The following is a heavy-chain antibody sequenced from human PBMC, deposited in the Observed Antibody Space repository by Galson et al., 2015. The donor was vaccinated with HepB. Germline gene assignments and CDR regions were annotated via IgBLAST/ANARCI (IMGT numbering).Heavy chain of an antibody. CDR2: ISYDGSNK. Sequence: SLRLSCAASGFTFSSYAMHWVRQAPGKGLEWVAVISYDGSNKYYADSVKGRFTISRDNSKNTLYLQMNSLRAEDTAVYYCARLPRDHSSSWYVRAFDIWGQGTMVTVSS. CDR1: GFTFSSYA. CDR3: ARLPRDHSSSWYVRAFDI. J-gene: IGHJ3*02. D-gene: IGHD6-13*01. V-gene: IGHV3-30*04.